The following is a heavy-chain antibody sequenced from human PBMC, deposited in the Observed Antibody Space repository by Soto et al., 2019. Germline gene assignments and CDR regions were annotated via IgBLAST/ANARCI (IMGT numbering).Heavy chain of an antibody. D-gene: IGHD6-19*01. Sequence: ASETLSLTCTVSGGSISSGGYYWSWIRQHPGKGLEWIGYIYYSGSTYYNPSLKSRVTISVDTSKNQFSLKLSSVTAADTAVYYCARVGGHWLVRDGMDVWGQGTTVTVSS. CDR1: GGSISSGGYY. J-gene: IGHJ6*02. V-gene: IGHV4-31*03. CDR2: IYYSGST. CDR3: ARVGGHWLVRDGMDV.